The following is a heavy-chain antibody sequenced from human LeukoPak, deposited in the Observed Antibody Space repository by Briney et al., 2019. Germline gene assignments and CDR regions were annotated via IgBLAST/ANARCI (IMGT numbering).Heavy chain of an antibody. CDR2: IGPSGDNT. Sequence: AGGSLRLSCAASGFTFSSYDITWVRQAPRRGLEWVSSIGPSGDNTYYGHSVKGRFTISRDNSKNTLYLQMNSLRAEDTAVYYCARAMTASFDYWGQGTLVTVSS. D-gene: IGHD2-21*02. V-gene: IGHV3-23*01. CDR1: GFTFSSYD. J-gene: IGHJ4*02. CDR3: ARAMTASFDY.